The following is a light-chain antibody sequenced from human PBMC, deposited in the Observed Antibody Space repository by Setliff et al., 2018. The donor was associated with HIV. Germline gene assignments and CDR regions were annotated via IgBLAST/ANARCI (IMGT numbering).Light chain of an antibody. V-gene: IGLV7-46*01. J-gene: IGLJ2*01. CDR1: TGAVTSGHY. CDR2: ATN. Sequence: AVVTQEPSLTVSPGETVTLTCGSNTGAVTSGHYPSWLQQKPGQAPKTLISATNKKHSWTPARFSGSLFGGKAALTLSGAQPEDEADYYCLVAYSNSVVFGGGTKVTVL. CDR3: LVAYSNSVV.